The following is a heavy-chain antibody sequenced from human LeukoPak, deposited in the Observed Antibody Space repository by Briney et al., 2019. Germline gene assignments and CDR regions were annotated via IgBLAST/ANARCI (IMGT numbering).Heavy chain of an antibody. CDR3: ARHAKGDGYNSLDY. J-gene: IGHJ4*02. V-gene: IGHV3-30*04. Sequence: PGRSLGLSCAASGFTFSSYAMHWVRQAPGKGLEWVAVISYDGSNKYYADSVKGRFTISRDNSKNTLYLQMNSLRAEDTAVYYCARHAKGDGYNSLDYWGQGTLVAVSS. CDR2: ISYDGSNK. D-gene: IGHD5-24*01. CDR1: GFTFSSYA.